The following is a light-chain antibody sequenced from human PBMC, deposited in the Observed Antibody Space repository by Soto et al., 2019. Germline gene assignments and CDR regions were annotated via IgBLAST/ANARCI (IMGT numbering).Light chain of an antibody. V-gene: IGKV3-20*01. Sequence: EIVLTQSPGTLSLSPRERATLSCRASQSVNSAYLAWYQQKPGQAPRLLIYGASIRATGIPDRFSGSGSGTDFTLSISRLEPEDFASYYCQQYGNSPITFGQGTRLEI. CDR2: GAS. J-gene: IGKJ5*01. CDR1: QSVNSAY. CDR3: QQYGNSPIT.